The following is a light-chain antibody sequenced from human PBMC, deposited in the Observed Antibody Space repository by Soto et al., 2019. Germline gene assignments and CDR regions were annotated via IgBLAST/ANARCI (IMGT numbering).Light chain of an antibody. CDR1: QSVSYN. CDR2: GAS. J-gene: IGKJ5*01. V-gene: IGKV3-15*01. CDR3: QQYNDWPPVT. Sequence: ETVMTQSPATLSLSPGERATLSCRARQSVSYNLAWYQQNPSQAPRLLFYGASTRATGIPARFSGSGSGKEFALTISSLQSEDRAVYYCQQYNDWPPVTFGQGTRLEIK.